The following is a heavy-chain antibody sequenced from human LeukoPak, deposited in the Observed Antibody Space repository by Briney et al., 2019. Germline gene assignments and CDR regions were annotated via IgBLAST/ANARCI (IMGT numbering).Heavy chain of an antibody. CDR1: GYTFTSYG. V-gene: IGHV1-18*01. CDR3: ARDRPIIKIFSSWFDS. J-gene: IGHJ5*01. CDR2: ISAYNGNT. D-gene: IGHD3-9*01. Sequence: ASVKVSCKASGYTFTSYGISWVRQAPGQGLEWMGWISAYNGNTNYAQRFQGRVTMTTDKSTSTAYMELRSLRSDDTAVYYCARDRPIIKIFSSWFDSWGQGTLVTVSS.